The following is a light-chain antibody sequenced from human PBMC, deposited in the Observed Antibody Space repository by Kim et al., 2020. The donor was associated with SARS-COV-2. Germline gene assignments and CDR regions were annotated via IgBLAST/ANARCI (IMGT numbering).Light chain of an antibody. J-gene: IGKJ2*02. CDR1: QSVSSSY. CDR3: QQYGSSRT. Sequence: EIVLTQSPGTLSLSPGERATLSCRASQSVSSSYLAWHQQKPGQAPRLLIYGASSRATGIPDRFSGSGSGTDFTLTISRLEPEDFAVYYCQQYGSSRTFGQGTKLEIK. V-gene: IGKV3-20*01. CDR2: GAS.